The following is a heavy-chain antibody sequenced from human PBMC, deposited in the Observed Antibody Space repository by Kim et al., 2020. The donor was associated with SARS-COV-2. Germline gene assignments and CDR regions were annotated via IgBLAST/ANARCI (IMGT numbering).Heavy chain of an antibody. CDR2: ISGSGGST. J-gene: IGHJ4*02. D-gene: IGHD3-22*01. CDR3: AKDKGVTMIVVVYPTYFDY. V-gene: IGHV3-23*01. Sequence: GGSLRLSCAASGFTFSSYAMSWVRQAPGKGLEWVSAISGSGGSTYYADSVKGRFTISRDNSKNTLYLQMNSLRAEDTAVYYCAKDKGVTMIVVVYPTYFDYWGQGTLVTDSS. CDR1: GFTFSSYA.